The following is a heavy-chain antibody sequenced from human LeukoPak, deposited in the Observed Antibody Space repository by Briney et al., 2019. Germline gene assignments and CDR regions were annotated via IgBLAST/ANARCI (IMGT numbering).Heavy chain of an antibody. CDR3: AAGQLTGIEVDAFDI. J-gene: IGHJ3*02. D-gene: IGHD6-6*01. Sequence: ASVKVSCKASGFTFTSSAVQWVRQARGQRLEWIGWIVVGSGNTNYAQKFQERVTITRDMSTSTAYMELSSLRSEDTAVYYCAAGQLTGIEVDAFDIWGQGTMVTASS. CDR2: IVVGSGNT. V-gene: IGHV1-58*01. CDR1: GFTFTSSA.